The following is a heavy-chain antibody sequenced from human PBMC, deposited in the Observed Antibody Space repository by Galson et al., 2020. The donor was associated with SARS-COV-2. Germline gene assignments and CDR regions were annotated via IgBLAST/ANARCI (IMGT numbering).Heavy chain of an antibody. CDR3: ASRGVATAYYFYGLDV. CDR2: MNPNNGDT. D-gene: IGHD3-10*01. V-gene: IGHV1-8*01. CDR1: GYSFTTYD. Sequence: ASLKVSCKASGYSFTTYDINWVRKATGQGLEWMGWMNPNNGDTAYAQRFQGRVTMTRNTSISTAYMELSSLRSEDTAMYYCASRGVATAYYFYGLDVWGQGTTVTVSS. J-gene: IGHJ6*02.